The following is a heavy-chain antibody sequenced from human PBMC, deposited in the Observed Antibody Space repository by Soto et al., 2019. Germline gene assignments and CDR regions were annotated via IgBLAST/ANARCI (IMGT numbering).Heavy chain of an antibody. D-gene: IGHD3-22*01. V-gene: IGHV3-30*18. CDR3: AKVARRGYITMILASVLDAFAI. CDR2: ISLDGSNK. CDR1: GFTFSSYG. Sequence: QVQLVESGGGVVQPGRSLRLSCAASGFTFSSYGMHWVRQAPGKGLELVAVISLDGSNKYYADSVKGRFPISRDNSKSTLYLQRSSLRAADTAAYYCAKVARRGYITMILASVLDAFAIWGQWTMVTVSS. J-gene: IGHJ3*02.